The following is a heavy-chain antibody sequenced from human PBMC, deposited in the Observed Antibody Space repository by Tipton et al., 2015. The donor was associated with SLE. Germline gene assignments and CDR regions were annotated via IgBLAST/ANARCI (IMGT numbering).Heavy chain of an antibody. Sequence: GSLRLSCAASGFTVSSNYMSWVRQAPGKGLEWVSVIYGGGSTYYPDSVKGRFSISRGNSKNTLYLQMNSLRAEDTAVYFCAREECSGGSCFDFWGQGTLFTVSS. J-gene: IGHJ4*02. CDR3: AREECSGGSCFDF. V-gene: IGHV3-53*05. CDR1: GFTVSSNY. D-gene: IGHD2-15*01. CDR2: IYGGGST.